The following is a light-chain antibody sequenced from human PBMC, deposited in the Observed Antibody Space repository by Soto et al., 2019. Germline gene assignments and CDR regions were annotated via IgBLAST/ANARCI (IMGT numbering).Light chain of an antibody. CDR2: AAS. CDR1: QDIRNF. CDR3: QKYSSVPV. Sequence: DIQMTQSPTSLSASVGDRVTITCRASQDIRNFVAWYQQKPGKAPKLLIYAASTLQSGVPPRFSGSGSGTDFTLTINSLQPEDVATYSCQKYSSVPVFGPGTKVEIK. J-gene: IGKJ3*01. V-gene: IGKV1-27*01.